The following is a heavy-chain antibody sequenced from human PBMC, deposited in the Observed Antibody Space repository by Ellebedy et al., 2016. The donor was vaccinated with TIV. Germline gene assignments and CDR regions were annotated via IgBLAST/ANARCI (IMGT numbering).Heavy chain of an antibody. J-gene: IGHJ4*02. CDR2: IYSGGSA. V-gene: IGHV3-53*01. CDR3: ARDGISVYYGSGSYYGVDY. CDR1: GGSINSYY. D-gene: IGHD3-10*01. Sequence: PSETLSLTCTVSGGSINSYYWSWVRQAPGKGLEWVSVIYSGGSAYYADSVKGRFTISRDNSKNTLYLQMNSLRAEDTAVYYCARDGISVYYGSGSYYGVDYWGQGTLVTVSS.